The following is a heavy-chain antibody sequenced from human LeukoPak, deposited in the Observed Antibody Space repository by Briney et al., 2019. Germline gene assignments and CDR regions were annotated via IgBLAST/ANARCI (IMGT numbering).Heavy chain of an antibody. CDR1: GFTFDDYA. Sequence: PGGSLRLSCAASGFTFDDYAMHWVRQAPGKGLEWVSLISGDGGSTYYAYSVKGRFTISRDNSRNSLYLQMNSLRTEDTALYYCTKPAQSVALIDDYWGQGTLVTVSS. J-gene: IGHJ4*02. CDR2: ISGDGGST. CDR3: TKPAQSVALIDDY. D-gene: IGHD2-15*01. V-gene: IGHV3-43*02.